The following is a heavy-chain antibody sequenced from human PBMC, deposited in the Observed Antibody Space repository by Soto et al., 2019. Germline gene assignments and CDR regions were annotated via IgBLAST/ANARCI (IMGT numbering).Heavy chain of an antibody. D-gene: IGHD2-2*01. CDR1: GFTFGSYG. V-gene: IGHV3-33*01. J-gene: IGHJ4*02. CDR2: IWYDGSNK. Sequence: QVQLVESGGGVVQPGRSLRLSCAASGFTFGSYGMHWVRQAPGKGLAWVAVIWYDGSNKYYADSVKGRYTISRDNSKNALYLQMNSLSAEDTAVYYCARDLGKDIVVVPAAISLGGFDYWGQGTLVTVS. CDR3: ARDLGKDIVVVPAAISLGGFDY.